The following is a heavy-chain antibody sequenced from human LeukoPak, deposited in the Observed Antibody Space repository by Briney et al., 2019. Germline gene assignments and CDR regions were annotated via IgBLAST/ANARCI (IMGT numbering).Heavy chain of an antibody. D-gene: IGHD3-10*01. CDR3: ARSNTITMVRGVFDY. J-gene: IGHJ4*02. CDR2: IYYSGST. V-gene: IGHV4-39*01. Sequence: SETLSLTCAVSGGSISSGGYSWGWIRQPPGKGLEWIGSIYYSGSTYYNPSLKSRVTISVDTSKNQFSLKLSSVTAADTAVYYCARSNTITMVRGVFDYWGQGTLVTVSS. CDR1: GGSISSGGYS.